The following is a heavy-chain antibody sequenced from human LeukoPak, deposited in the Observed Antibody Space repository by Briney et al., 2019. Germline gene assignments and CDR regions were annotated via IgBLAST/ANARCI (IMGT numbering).Heavy chain of an antibody. Sequence: PSETLSLTCTVSGGSISSYYWSWIRQPPGKGLEWIGYIYYSGSTNYNPSLKSRVTISVDTSKNQFSLKLSSVTAADTAVYYCARHTRAWNLYGDYVNWYFDLWGRGTLVTVSS. V-gene: IGHV4-59*08. D-gene: IGHD4-17*01. J-gene: IGHJ2*01. CDR2: IYYSGST. CDR1: GGSISSYY. CDR3: ARHTRAWNLYGDYVNWYFDL.